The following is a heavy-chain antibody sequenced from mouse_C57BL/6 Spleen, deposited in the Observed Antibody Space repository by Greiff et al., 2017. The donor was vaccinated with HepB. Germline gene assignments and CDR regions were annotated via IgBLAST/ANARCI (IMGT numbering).Heavy chain of an antibody. CDR2: ISDGGSYT. J-gene: IGHJ4*01. D-gene: IGHD1-1*01. CDR3: ARDGDYGSRNAMDY. Sequence: EVMLVESGGGLVKPGGSLKLSCAASGFTFSSYAMSWVRQTPEKRLEWVATISDGGSYTYYPDNVKGRFTISRDNAKNNLYLQMSHLKSEDTAMYYCARDGDYGSRNAMDYWGQGTSVTVSS. V-gene: IGHV5-4*01. CDR1: GFTFSSYA.